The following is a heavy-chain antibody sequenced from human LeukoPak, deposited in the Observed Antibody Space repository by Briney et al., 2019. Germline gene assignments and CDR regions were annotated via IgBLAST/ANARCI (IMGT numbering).Heavy chain of an antibody. CDR2: IFYSGST. V-gene: IGHV4-59*01. J-gene: IGHJ5*02. Sequence: PSETLSLTCTVSGGSISSYYWSWIRQPPGKGLEWIGYIFYSGSTNYNPSLKSRVTILVDTSRNQFFLKLSSGTAADTAVYYCARGRYDSSGYNNWFDPWGQGTPVTVSS. CDR3: ARGRYDSSGYNNWFDP. D-gene: IGHD3-22*01. CDR1: GGSISSYY.